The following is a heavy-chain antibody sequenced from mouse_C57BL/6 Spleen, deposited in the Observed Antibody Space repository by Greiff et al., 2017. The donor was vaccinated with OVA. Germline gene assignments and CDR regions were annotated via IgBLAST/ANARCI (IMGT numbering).Heavy chain of an antibody. CDR1: GYSFTDYN. CDR2: INPNYGTT. CDR3: ARKVITTVVAPYAMDY. D-gene: IGHD1-1*01. J-gene: IGHJ4*01. V-gene: IGHV1-39*01. Sequence: EVKLMESGPELVKPGASVKISCKASGYSFTDYNMNWVKQSNGKSLEWIGVINPNYGTTSYNQKFKGKATLTVDQSSSTAYMQLNSLTSEDSAVYYCARKVITTVVAPYAMDYWGQGTSVTVSS.